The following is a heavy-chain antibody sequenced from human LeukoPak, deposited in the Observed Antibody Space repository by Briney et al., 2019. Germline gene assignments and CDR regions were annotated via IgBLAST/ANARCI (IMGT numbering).Heavy chain of an antibody. CDR2: IRYDGSNK. V-gene: IGHV3-30*02. CDR3: AKGYCTGTSCYTGLDY. D-gene: IGHD2-2*02. Sequence: GSLLLSCAASGFTFSTYGMHWVRQAPGKGLEGVAFIRYDGSNKYYAASVKGRFTISRDNSKNTLYLQMNSLSAEDTALYFCAKGYCTGTSCYTGLDYWGQGTLVTVSS. CDR1: GFTFSTYG. J-gene: IGHJ4*02.